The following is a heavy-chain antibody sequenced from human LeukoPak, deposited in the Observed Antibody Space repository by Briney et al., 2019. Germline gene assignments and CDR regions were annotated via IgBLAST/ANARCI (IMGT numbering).Heavy chain of an antibody. V-gene: IGHV4-34*01. CDR2: IYQSGNT. Sequence: SETLSLTCAVYGGPFSGHYWSWIRQPPGKGLEWIGEIYQSGNTNYNPSLKSRVTISVDTSKNQFSLRLSSVTAADTAVYYCARHRGGGSWENWFDPWGQGTLVTVSS. J-gene: IGHJ5*02. CDR1: GGPFSGHY. CDR3: ARHRGGGSWENWFDP. D-gene: IGHD2-15*01.